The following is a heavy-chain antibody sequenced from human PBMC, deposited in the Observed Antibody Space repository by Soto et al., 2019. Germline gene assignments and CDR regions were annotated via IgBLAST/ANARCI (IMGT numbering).Heavy chain of an antibody. CDR1: GYTFTGYY. Sequence: QVQLVQSGAEVKKPGASVTVSCKASGYTFTGYYMHCVRQAPGQGLEWMGWINPNSGGTNYAPKYQGWVPMIRDTSLSTAYMELSRLRSDVSAVYFCASGLSDRSSLRDYYYGMDVWGQGTMV. J-gene: IGHJ6*02. CDR2: INPNSGGT. D-gene: IGHD6-6*01. V-gene: IGHV1-2*04. CDR3: ASGLSDRSSLRDYYYGMDV.